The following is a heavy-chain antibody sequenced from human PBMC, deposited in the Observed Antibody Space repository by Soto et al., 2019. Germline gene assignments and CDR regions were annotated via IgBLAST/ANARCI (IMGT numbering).Heavy chain of an antibody. CDR1: GGTFSSYR. CDR2: IVPIYRTA. Sequence: QVQLVQSGAEVKKPGSSVKVSCKASGGTFSSYRINWVRQAPGQGLEWVGGIVPIYRTADYAQKFQGRVTITADESASTSYMERRSLKSQDTAVYYCVRDSGAKLSSSWGQGTLVTVSS. J-gene: IGHJ4*02. V-gene: IGHV1-69*01. D-gene: IGHD6-13*01. CDR3: VRDSGAKLSSS.